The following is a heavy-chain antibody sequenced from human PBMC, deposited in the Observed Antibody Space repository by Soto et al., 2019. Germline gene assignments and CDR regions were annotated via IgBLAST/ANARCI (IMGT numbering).Heavy chain of an antibody. D-gene: IGHD3-10*02. CDR3: VKAWYNDVWGYYFDY. V-gene: IGHV3-7*01. CDR2: IKEDGSGK. CDR1: GFTFSSYW. Sequence: EVPLVESGGGLVQPGGSLRLSCAASGFTFSSYWMTWVRQAPGKGLEWVANIKEDGSGKYYVDSVKGRFTIPRDNTKNSLYLQLNSLRAEDTATYYCVKAWYNDVWGYYFDYWGQGTLVTVSS. J-gene: IGHJ4*02.